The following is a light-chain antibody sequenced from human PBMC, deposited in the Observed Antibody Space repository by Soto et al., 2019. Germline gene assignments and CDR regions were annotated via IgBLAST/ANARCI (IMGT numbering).Light chain of an antibody. Sequence: PGERVTLSCRASPSVSSSYLTWYQQKPGQALRLLTYGASTRATSIPARFSGSGSGTDFTLTISSLQPEYFAVYYCQQDYNLPTFGQGTKVEIK. CDR1: PSVSSSY. CDR2: GAS. J-gene: IGKJ1*01. V-gene: IGKV3D-7*01. CDR3: QQDYNLPT.